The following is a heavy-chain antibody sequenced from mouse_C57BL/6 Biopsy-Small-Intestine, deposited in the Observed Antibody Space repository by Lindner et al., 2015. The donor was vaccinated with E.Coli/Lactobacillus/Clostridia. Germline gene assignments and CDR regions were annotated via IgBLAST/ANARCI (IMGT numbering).Heavy chain of an antibody. V-gene: IGHV1-85*01. Sequence: VQLQESGPELVKPGASVKLSCKASGHTFTSYDINWVKQRPGQGLEWIGWIYTRDGSTKYNEKFKDKATLTVDTSSSTAHMELHSLTSEDSAVYFCVEWFYAMDYWGQGTSVTVSS. CDR2: IYTRDGST. CDR3: VEWFYAMDY. J-gene: IGHJ4*01. D-gene: IGHD1-3*01. CDR1: GHTFTSYD.